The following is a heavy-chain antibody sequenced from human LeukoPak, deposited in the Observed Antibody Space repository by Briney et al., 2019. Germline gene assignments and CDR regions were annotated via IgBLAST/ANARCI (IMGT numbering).Heavy chain of an antibody. CDR1: GYTFTSYA. J-gene: IGHJ4*02. CDR3: ARTLYPRGYSGYDLRYYFDY. D-gene: IGHD5-12*01. CDR2: INAGNGNT. V-gene: IGHV1-3*01. Sequence: GASVKVSCKASGYTFTSYAMHWVRQAPGQRPEWMGWINAGNGNTKYSQKFQGRVTITRDTSASTAYMELSSLRSEDTAVYYCARTLYPRGYSGYDLRYYFDYWGQGTLVTVSS.